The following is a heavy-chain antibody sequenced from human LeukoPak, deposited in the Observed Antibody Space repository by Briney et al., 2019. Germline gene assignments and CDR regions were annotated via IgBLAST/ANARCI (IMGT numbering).Heavy chain of an antibody. J-gene: IGHJ4*02. CDR2: IYYSGST. CDR1: GGSISSSSYY. CDR3: ARQGGSYSPFDY. D-gene: IGHD3-10*01. Sequence: SETLSLTCTVSGGSISSSSYYWGWIRQPPGKGLEWIGSIYYSGSTYYNPSLKSRVTISVDTSKNQFSLKLSSVTAADTAVYYCARQGGSYSPFDYWGQGTLVTVSS. V-gene: IGHV4-39*01.